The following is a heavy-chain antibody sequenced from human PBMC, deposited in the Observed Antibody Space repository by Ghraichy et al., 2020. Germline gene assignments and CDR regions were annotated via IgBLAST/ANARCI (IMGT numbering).Heavy chain of an antibody. CDR3: ARDGSYSGYYYYFDY. J-gene: IGHJ4*02. D-gene: IGHD3-22*01. CDR2: ISSSSSYI. Sequence: GGSLRLSCAASGFTFSSYSMNWVRQAPGKGLEWVSSISSSSSYIYYADSVKGRFTISRDNAKNSLYLQMNSLRAEDTAVYYCARDGSYSGYYYYFDYWGQGTLVTVSS. CDR1: GFTFSSYS. V-gene: IGHV3-21*01.